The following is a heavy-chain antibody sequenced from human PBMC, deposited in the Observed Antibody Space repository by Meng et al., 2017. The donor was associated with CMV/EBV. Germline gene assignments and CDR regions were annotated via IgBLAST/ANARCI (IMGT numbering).Heavy chain of an antibody. J-gene: IGHJ6*02. CDR2: IWYDGSNK. D-gene: IGHD3-10*01. CDR3: AKDEKGSGSYRPLFYYYYGMDV. CDR1: GFIFSSYG. V-gene: IGHV3-33*06. Sequence: GRSLRLSCEASGFIFSSYGMHWVRQAPGKGLEWVAVIWYDGSNKYYADSVKGRFTISRDNSKNTLYLQMNSLRAEDTAVYYCAKDEKGSGSYRPLFYYYYGMDVWGQGTTVTVSS.